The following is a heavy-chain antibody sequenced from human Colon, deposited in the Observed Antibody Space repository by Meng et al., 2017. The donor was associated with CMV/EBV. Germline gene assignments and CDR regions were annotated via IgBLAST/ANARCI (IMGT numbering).Heavy chain of an antibody. CDR1: GATFTDYY. J-gene: IGHJ5*02. CDR3: ARVKCGTTSCSQGLDP. V-gene: IGHV1-2*02. CDR2: INPNGGGT. D-gene: IGHD2-2*01. Sequence: ASVKVSCKAAGATFTDYYLHWLRQAPGQGLEWMGWINPNGGGTDYAQTFQGRVIMTWDTSVTTAYLELYRLTSDDTAVYYCARVKCGTTSCSQGLDPWGQGTLVTVSS.